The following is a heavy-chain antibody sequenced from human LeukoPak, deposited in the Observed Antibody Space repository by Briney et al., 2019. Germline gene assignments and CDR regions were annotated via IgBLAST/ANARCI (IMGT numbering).Heavy chain of an antibody. J-gene: IGHJ6*03. CDR1: GYTLTELS. D-gene: IGHD5-12*01. CDR3: ARGGTRGGYDIFSGFSFSSYYYYYMDV. CDR2: FDPEDGET. V-gene: IGHV1-24*01. Sequence: ASVKVSCKVSGYTLTELSMHWVRQAPGKGLEWMGGFDPEDGETIYAQKFQGRVTMTEDTSTDTAYMELSSPRSEDTAVYYCARGGTRGGYDIFSGFSFSSYYYYYMDVWGKGTTVTVSS.